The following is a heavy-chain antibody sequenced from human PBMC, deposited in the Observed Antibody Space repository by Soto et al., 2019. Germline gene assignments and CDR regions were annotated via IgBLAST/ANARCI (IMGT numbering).Heavy chain of an antibody. CDR1: GFIFISYG. V-gene: IGHV3-30*18. J-gene: IGHJ4*02. Sequence: PGGSLRLSCAASGFIFISYGMHWVRQSPGKGLEWVALVSYDGNNKYYADSVKGRFTISRDNSKNMVYLQMNSLRGEDTAVYYCEKTGSGWYFDNWGQGTMVTVYS. CDR2: VSYDGNNK. CDR3: EKTGSGWYFDN. D-gene: IGHD6-19*01.